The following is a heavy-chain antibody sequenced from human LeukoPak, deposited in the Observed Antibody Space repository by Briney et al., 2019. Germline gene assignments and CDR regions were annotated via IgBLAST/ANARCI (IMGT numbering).Heavy chain of an antibody. CDR3: ARGLAVTNYAYYSDY. Sequence: SETLSLTCAVYGGSFSGYYWSWIRQPPGKGLEWIGEINHSGSTNYNPSLKSRVTISVDTSKNQFSLKLSSVTAADTAVYYCARGLAVTNYAYYSDYWGQGTLVTVSS. CDR1: GGSFSGYY. CDR2: INHSGST. V-gene: IGHV4-34*01. J-gene: IGHJ4*02. D-gene: IGHD4-17*01.